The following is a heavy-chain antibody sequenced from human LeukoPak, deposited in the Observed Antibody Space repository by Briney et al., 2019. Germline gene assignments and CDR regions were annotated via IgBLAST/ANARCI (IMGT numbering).Heavy chain of an antibody. CDR3: ARGPSGSGSYHYYYYGMDV. J-gene: IGHJ6*02. D-gene: IGHD3-10*01. CDR2: ISSSSSYI. CDR1: GFTFSDYY. V-gene: IGHV3-11*01. Sequence: GGSLRLSCAASGFTFSDYYMSWIRQAPGKGLEWVSSISSSSSYIYYADSVKGRFTISRDNAKNSLYLQMNSLRAEDTAVYYCARGPSGSGSYHYYYYGMDVWGQGTTVTVSS.